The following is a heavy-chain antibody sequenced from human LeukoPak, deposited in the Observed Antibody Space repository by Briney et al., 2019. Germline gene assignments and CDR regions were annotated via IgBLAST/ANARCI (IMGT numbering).Heavy chain of an antibody. J-gene: IGHJ4*02. CDR1: GFTFSSYG. CDR3: AKEGDDFWSGYYPDY. D-gene: IGHD3-3*01. CDR2: ISYDGSNK. Sequence: GGSLRLSCAASGFTFSSYGMHWVRQAPGKGLEWVAVISYDGSNKYYADSVKGRFTISRDNSKNTLYLQMNSLRAEDTAVYYCAKEGDDFWSGYYPDYWGQGTLVTVSS. V-gene: IGHV3-30*18.